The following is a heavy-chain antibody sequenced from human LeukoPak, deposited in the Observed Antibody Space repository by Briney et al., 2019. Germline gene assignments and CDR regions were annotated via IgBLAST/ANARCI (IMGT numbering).Heavy chain of an antibody. CDR3: ARGDDDSSGSGIDY. CDR2: IGTAGDT. CDR1: GFTFSSYD. D-gene: IGHD3-22*01. J-gene: IGHJ4*02. V-gene: IGHV3-13*01. Sequence: GGSLRLSCAASGFTFSSYDMHWVRQATGKGLEWVSAIGTAGDTYYPGSVKGRFTISRENAKNSLYLQMNSLRAGDTAVYYCARGDDDSSGSGIDYWGQGTLVTVSS.